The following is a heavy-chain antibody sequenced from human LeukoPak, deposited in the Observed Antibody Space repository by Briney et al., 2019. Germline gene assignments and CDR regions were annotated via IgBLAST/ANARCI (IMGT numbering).Heavy chain of an antibody. CDR3: AREPVWFGELDY. CDR2: IYYSGST. CDR1: GGSISSGGYY. Sequence: SQTLSLTCTVSGGSISSGGYYWRWIRQHPGKGLEWIGYIYYSGSTYYNPSLKSRVTISVDTSKNQFSLKLSSVTAADTAVYYCAREPVWFGELDYWGQGTLVTVSS. D-gene: IGHD3-10*01. J-gene: IGHJ4*02. V-gene: IGHV4-31*03.